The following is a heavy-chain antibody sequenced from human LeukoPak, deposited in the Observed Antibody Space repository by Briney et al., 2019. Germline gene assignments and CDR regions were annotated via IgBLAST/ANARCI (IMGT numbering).Heavy chain of an antibody. Sequence: SETLSLTCTVSGGSISSSSYYWGWIRQPPGKGLEWIGSIYYSGSTYYNPSLKSRVTISVDTSKNQFSLKLSSVTAADTAVYYCARDSPVADYYYYYMDVWGKGTTVTISS. CDR2: IYYSGST. CDR1: GGSISSSSYY. J-gene: IGHJ6*03. V-gene: IGHV4-39*07. CDR3: ARDSPVADYYYYYMDV.